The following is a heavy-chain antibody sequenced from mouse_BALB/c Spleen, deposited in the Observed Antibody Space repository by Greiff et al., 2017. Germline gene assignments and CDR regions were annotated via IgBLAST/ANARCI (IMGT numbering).Heavy chain of an antibody. CDR2: INSNGGST. J-gene: IGHJ2*01. D-gene: IGHD2-13*01. V-gene: IGHV5-6-2*01. CDR1: GFTFSSYY. Sequence: EVKLEESGGGLVKLGGSLKLSCAASGFTFSSYYMSWVRQTPEKRLELVAAINSNGGSTYYPDTVKGRFTISRDNAKNTLYLQMSSLKSEDTALYYCARGDYYFDYWGQGTTLTVSS. CDR3: ARGDYYFDY.